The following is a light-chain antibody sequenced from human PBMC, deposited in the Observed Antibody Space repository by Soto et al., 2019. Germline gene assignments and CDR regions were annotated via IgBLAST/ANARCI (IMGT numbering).Light chain of an antibody. CDR2: WAS. J-gene: IGKJ1*01. Sequence: DIVMTQSPDSLAVSLGERATINCKSSQSVLYSPNNKNYLAWYQQKPGQPPKVVIRWASTQESGVPDRFSGSGSGTDFTLTISSLQAEDVAVYYCQQYLTTPRTFGQGTKVEIK. V-gene: IGKV4-1*01. CDR3: QQYLTTPRT. CDR1: QSVLYSPNNKNY.